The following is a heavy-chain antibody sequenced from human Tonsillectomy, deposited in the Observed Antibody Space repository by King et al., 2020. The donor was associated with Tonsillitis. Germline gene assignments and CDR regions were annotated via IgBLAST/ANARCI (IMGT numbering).Heavy chain of an antibody. D-gene: IGHD3-22*01. CDR2: ISTGGAP. CDR3: ARMLYATGGYPSGWFDP. CDR1: DVSVSTYY. V-gene: IGHV4-4*07. J-gene: IGHJ5*02. Sequence: VQLQESGPGLVKPSETLSLTCSVSDVSVSTYYWGWIRQTAGKGLEWIGRISTGGAPSYNPPLKSRITMSVDTSKNQFSLKMRSVTAADTAVYYCARMLYATGGYPSGWFDPWGQGTLVTVSS.